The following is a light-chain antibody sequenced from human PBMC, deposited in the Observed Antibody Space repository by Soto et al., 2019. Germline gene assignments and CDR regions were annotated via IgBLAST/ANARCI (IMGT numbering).Light chain of an antibody. V-gene: IGKV1-5*01. CDR2: DAS. Sequence: DLQMTQSPSTLSASVGDRVTITCRASQSISSWLAWYQQKPGKAPKLLIYDASSLESGVPSRFSGRGSGTEFTLTISSLQPDDFATYSCQQYNSYPYTFGQGTKLEIK. CDR1: QSISSW. J-gene: IGKJ2*01. CDR3: QQYNSYPYT.